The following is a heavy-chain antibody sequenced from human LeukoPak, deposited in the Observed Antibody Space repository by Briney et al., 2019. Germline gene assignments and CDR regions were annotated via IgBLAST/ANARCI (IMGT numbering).Heavy chain of an antibody. CDR3: ARVSDYVWGSYRSDI. V-gene: IGHV4-30-4*08. CDR1: GASISSDYY. D-gene: IGHD3-16*02. J-gene: IGHJ3*02. CDR2: IYYSGST. Sequence: SETLSLTCTVSGASISSDYYWSWIRQSPGKGLEWIGYIYYSGSTYYNPSLKSRVTISVDTSKNQFSLKLSSVTAADTAVYYCARVSDYVWGSYRSDIWGQGTMVTVSS.